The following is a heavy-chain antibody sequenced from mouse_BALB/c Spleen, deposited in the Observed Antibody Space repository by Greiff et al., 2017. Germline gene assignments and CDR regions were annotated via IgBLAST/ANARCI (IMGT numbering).Heavy chain of an antibody. D-gene: IGHD2-4*01. J-gene: IGHJ4*01. CDR3: ARWSYYDYDGYAMDY. CDR2: ISSGGSN. Sequence: EVKLVESGGGLVKPGGSLKLSCAASGFTFSSYAMSWVRQTPEKRLELVASISSGGSNYYPDSVKGRFTISGDNARNILYLQMGSQRSEDTAMYYCARWSYYDYDGYAMDYGGQGTSVTVSS. CDR1: GFTFSSYA. V-gene: IGHV5-6-5*01.